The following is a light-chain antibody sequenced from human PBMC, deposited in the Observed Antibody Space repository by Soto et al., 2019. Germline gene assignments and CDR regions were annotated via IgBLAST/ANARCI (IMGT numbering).Light chain of an antibody. CDR1: SGFVGSFSL. CDR3: CLYLGATTYV. CDR2: EGH. Sequence: QSALAQPASVSWSPGQSITISCTGTSGFVGSFSLVSWYQQHPGKAPKVMISEGHRRPSGVPDRFSGSTSVNSASLTISGLQADEEADYYFCLYLGATTYVFVTGTKVTVL. V-gene: IGLV2-23*01. J-gene: IGLJ1*01.